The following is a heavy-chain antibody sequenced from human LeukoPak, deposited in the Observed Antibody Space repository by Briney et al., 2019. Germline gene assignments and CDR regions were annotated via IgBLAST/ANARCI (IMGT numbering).Heavy chain of an antibody. CDR2: IYYSGST. CDR1: GGSISSSSYY. D-gene: IGHD5-18*01. Sequence: SETLSLTCTVSGGSISSSSYYWGWIRQPPGKGLEWIGYIYYSGSTNYSPSLKSRVTISVDTSKNQFSLNLSYVTAADTAVYHCARDGYNYGHDYWGQGTLVPVSS. CDR3: ARDGYNYGHDY. V-gene: IGHV4-61*01. J-gene: IGHJ4*02.